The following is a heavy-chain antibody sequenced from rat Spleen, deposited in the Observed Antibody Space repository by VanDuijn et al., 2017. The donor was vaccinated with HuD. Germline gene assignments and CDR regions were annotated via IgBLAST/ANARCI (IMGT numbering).Heavy chain of an antibody. D-gene: IGHD4-3*01. Sequence: EVQLQESGPGLVKPSQSLSLTCSVTGYSITSSYRWNWIRKFPGNKLEWMGYINSAGSTNYNPSLKSRISITRDTSKNQFFLQVNSVTTEDTATYYCARERGYNSGYGYFDYWGQGVVVTVSS. CDR3: ARERGYNSGYGYFDY. CDR2: INSAGST. CDR1: GYSITSSYR. V-gene: IGHV3-3*01. J-gene: IGHJ2*01.